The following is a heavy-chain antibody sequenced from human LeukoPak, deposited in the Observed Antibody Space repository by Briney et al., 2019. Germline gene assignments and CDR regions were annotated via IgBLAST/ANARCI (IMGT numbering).Heavy chain of an antibody. CDR2: IWYDGSRK. CDR1: GFIFSNYG. CDR3: ARADCSSSSCPSKFDY. Sequence: GGSLRLSCVASGFIFSNYGLHWVRQAPGKGLEGVAVIWYDGSRKYYADSVKGRFTISRDNSKNTLSLQMNSLRVEDTAVYYCARADCSSSSCPSKFDYWGQGTLVTVSS. D-gene: IGHD2-2*01. V-gene: IGHV3-33*01. J-gene: IGHJ4*02.